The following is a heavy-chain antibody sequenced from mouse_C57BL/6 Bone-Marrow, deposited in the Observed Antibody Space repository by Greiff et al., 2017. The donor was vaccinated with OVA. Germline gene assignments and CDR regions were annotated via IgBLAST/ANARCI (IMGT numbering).Heavy chain of an antibody. J-gene: IGHJ2*01. Sequence: EVMLVESGGGLVQPGGSMKLSCVASGFTFSNYWMNWVRQSPEKGLEWVAQIRLKSDNYATHYAESVKGRFTISRDDSKSSVYLQMNNLRAEDTGIYYCTVYDGYYEEDYWGQGTTLTVSS. CDR2: IRLKSDNYAT. CDR1: GFTFSNYW. CDR3: TVYDGYYEEDY. V-gene: IGHV6-3*01. D-gene: IGHD2-3*01.